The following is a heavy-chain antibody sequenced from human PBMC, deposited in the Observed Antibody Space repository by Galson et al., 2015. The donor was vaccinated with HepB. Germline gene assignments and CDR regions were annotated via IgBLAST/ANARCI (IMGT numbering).Heavy chain of an antibody. V-gene: IGHV1-69*13. J-gene: IGHJ2*01. CDR3: ARGGYYDSSGYYLDWYFDL. CDR1: GGTFSSYA. CDR2: IIPIFGTA. Sequence: SVKVSCKASGGTFSSYAISWVRQAPGQGLEWMGGIIPIFGTANYAQKFQGRVTITADESTSTAYMELSSLRSEDTAVYYCARGGYYDSSGYYLDWYFDLWGRGTLVTVSS. D-gene: IGHD3-22*01.